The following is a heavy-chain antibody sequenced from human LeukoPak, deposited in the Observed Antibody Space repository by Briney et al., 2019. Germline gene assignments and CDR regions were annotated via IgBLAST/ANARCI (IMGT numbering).Heavy chain of an antibody. V-gene: IGHV3-74*01. Sequence: PGGSLRLSCAASGFTFSSYWMHWVRQAPGKGLVWVSGINSDGTSPIYADSVKGRFTISRDSAKKTLYLQMNSLRAEDTAVYYCSRGYSGGFDYWGQGTLVTVSS. CDR3: SRGYSGGFDY. CDR2: INSDGTSP. CDR1: GFTFSSYW. J-gene: IGHJ4*02. D-gene: IGHD2-15*01.